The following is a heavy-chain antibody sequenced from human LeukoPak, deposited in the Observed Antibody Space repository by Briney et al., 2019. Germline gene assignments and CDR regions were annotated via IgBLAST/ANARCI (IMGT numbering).Heavy chain of an antibody. CDR2: IWYDGSNK. CDR3: ARGGIQLWYADY. D-gene: IGHD5-18*01. J-gene: IGHJ4*02. Sequence: PGRSLRLSCAASGFTSSSYGMHWVRQAPGKGLEWVAVIWYDGSNKYYADSVKGRFTISRDNSKNTLYLQMNSLRGEDTAVYFCARGGIQLWYADYWGQGTLVTVSS. V-gene: IGHV3-33*01. CDR1: GFTSSSYG.